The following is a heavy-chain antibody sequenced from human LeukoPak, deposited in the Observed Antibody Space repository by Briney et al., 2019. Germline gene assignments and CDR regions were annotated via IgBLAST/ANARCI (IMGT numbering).Heavy chain of an antibody. J-gene: IGHJ5*02. CDR1: GFTFGDYA. CDR3: TRAKGGYSSGWYWFDP. Sequence: GRSLRLSCTASGFTFGDYAMSWVRQAPGKGLEWVGFIRSKAYGGTTEYAASVKGRFIISRDDSKSIAYLQMNSLKTEDTAVYYCTRAKGGYSSGWYWFDPWGQGTLVTVSS. D-gene: IGHD6-19*01. V-gene: IGHV3-49*04. CDR2: IRSKAYGGTT.